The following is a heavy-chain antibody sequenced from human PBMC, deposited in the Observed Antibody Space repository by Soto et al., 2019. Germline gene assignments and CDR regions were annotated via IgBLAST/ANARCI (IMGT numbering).Heavy chain of an antibody. D-gene: IGHD2-2*01. Sequence: QLQLEESGPGLLNPSETLSLICTVSAVSISSNSHYWAWNHQAPGQGLQWDGSAYQSRNTYYNPSLTNRVAEYVDTSTNHRSMKLTPVTAADTEVYFCARHAMQEEFDLWGPGSPVTVSS. J-gene: IGHJ4*02. CDR1: AVSISSNSHY. V-gene: IGHV4-39*01. CDR2: AYQSRNT. CDR3: ARHAMQEEFDL.